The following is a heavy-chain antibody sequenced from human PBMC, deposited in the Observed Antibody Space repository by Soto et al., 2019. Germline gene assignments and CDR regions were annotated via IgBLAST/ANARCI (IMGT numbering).Heavy chain of an antibody. CDR1: GDSLRGQS. CDR2: LDQSGGT. V-gene: IGHV4-34*01. J-gene: IGHJ4*02. D-gene: IGHD5-18*01. Sequence: SETLSLTCAVVGDSLRGQSWNWIRQSPGKGLEWIGELDQSGGTNYNPYFKSRAIISDDTSKNQFSLKLSSVTAADTAVYYCASLVRGYSSGASHYFDYWGQGALVTVSS. CDR3: ASLVRGYSSGASHYFDY.